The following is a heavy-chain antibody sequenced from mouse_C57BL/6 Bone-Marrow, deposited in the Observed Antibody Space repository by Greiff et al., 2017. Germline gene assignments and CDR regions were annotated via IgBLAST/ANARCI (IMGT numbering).Heavy chain of an antibody. V-gene: IGHV5-9-1*02. CDR2: ISSGGDYI. D-gene: IGHD1-1*01. J-gene: IGHJ2*01. CDR3: TRDGYYGSSYYFDY. CDR1: GFTFSSYA. Sequence: EVQGVESGEGLVKPGGSLKLSCAASGFTFSSYAMSWVRQTPEKRLEWVAYISSGGDYIYYADPVKGRFTISRDNARNTPYLQMSSLKSEDTAMYYCTRDGYYGSSYYFDYWGQGTTLTVSS.